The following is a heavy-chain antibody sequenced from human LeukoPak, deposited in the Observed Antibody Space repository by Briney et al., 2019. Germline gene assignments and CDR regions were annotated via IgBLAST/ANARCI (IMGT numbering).Heavy chain of an antibody. J-gene: IGHJ6*02. CDR1: GYTFTSYY. Sequence: GASVKVSCKASGYTFTSYYMHWVRQAPGQGLEWMGIINPSGGSTSYAQKFQGRVTMTRDTSTSTVYMELSSLRSEDTAVYYCATLPSGVLLWFGRMDVWGQGTTVTVSS. D-gene: IGHD3-10*01. CDR2: INPSGGST. CDR3: ATLPSGVLLWFGRMDV. V-gene: IGHV1-46*01.